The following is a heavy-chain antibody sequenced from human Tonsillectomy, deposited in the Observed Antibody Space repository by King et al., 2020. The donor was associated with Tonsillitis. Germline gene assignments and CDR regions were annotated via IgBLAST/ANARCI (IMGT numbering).Heavy chain of an antibody. D-gene: IGHD2-21*02. Sequence: QLVQSGAEVKKPGSSVKVSCKASGGTFSSHAVGWVRQAPGQGLEWMGGSVPIFGTANYAQKFQGRVTITADESTSTAYMERSSLRSEDTAVYYCARGGPSLVTYYFDYWGQGTLVTVSS. J-gene: IGHJ4*02. V-gene: IGHV1-69*01. CDR1: GGTFSSHA. CDR3: ARGGPSLVTYYFDY. CDR2: SVPIFGTA.